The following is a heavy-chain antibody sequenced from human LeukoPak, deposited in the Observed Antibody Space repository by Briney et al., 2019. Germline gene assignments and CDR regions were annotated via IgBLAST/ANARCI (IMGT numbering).Heavy chain of an antibody. CDR2: MNPNSGNT. CDR3: ARGRDVVVPAASYNWFDP. Sequence: ASVKVSCKASGYTFTSYDINWVRQATGHGLEWMGWMNPNSGNTGYAQKFQSRVTITRNTSISTAYMELSSLRSEDTAVYYCARGRDVVVPAASYNWFDPWGQGTLVTVSS. D-gene: IGHD2-2*01. J-gene: IGHJ5*02. CDR1: GYTFTSYD. V-gene: IGHV1-8*03.